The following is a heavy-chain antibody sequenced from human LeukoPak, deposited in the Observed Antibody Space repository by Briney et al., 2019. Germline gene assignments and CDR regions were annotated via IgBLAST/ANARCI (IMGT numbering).Heavy chain of an antibody. CDR1: GGSFSGYY. CDR3: ARGQGFWGYYYYYMDV. J-gene: IGHJ6*03. D-gene: IGHD3-16*01. Sequence: SETLSLTCAVYGGSFSGYYWSWIRQPPGKGLEWIGEINHSGSTNYNPSLKSRVTISVDTSKKQFSLKLSSVTAADTAVYYCARGQGFWGYYYYYMDVWGKGNTVTVSS. V-gene: IGHV4-34*01. CDR2: INHSGST.